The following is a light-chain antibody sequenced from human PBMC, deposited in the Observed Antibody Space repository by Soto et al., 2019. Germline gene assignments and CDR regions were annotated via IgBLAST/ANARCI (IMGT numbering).Light chain of an antibody. CDR1: EDISTW. CDR2: AAS. Sequence: DIQMTQSPSSVSASVGDRVTMSFGFSEDISTWLAWYQQKPGKAPKLLIYAASSLQSGVPSRFSGSGSGTDFTLTISSLQPEDFATYYCQHADSFPLITFGQGTRLEIK. CDR3: QHADSFPLIT. V-gene: IGKV1-12*01. J-gene: IGKJ5*01.